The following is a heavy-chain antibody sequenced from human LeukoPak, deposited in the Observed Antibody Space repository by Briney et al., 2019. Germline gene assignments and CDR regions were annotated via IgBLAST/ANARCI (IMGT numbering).Heavy chain of an antibody. D-gene: IGHD5-24*01. V-gene: IGHV3-21*01. CDR1: GFTFSSYS. J-gene: IGHJ4*02. Sequence: GGSLRLSCAASGFTFSSYSMNWVRQAPGKGLEWVSSISSGSSYIYYADSVKGRFTISGDNAKNSLYLQMNSLRAEDTAVYYCARDRGDGYNVFDYWGQGTLVTVSS. CDR2: ISSGSSYI. CDR3: ARDRGDGYNVFDY.